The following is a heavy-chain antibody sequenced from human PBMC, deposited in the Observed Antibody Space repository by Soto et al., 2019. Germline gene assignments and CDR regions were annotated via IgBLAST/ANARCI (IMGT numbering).Heavy chain of an antibody. D-gene: IGHD6-19*01. J-gene: IGHJ4*01. CDR1: GFTFSKYA. Sequence: PGGPLRLSCAAPGFTFSKYAMSWVREAPGKGLEWVSTISGTGCSPYYADFVKGRFTVSRDNSENTLYLQLNSLTVEDTAVYFCAKGQWLVFYFDYWGHGTLVTVSS. V-gene: IGHV3-23*01. CDR3: AKGQWLVFYFDY. CDR2: ISGTGCSP.